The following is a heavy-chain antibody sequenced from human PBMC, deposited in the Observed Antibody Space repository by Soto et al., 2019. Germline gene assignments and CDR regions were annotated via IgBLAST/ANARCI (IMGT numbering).Heavy chain of an antibody. J-gene: IGHJ5*02. CDR1: GFTFSSYA. D-gene: IGHD5-12*01. CDR2: ISGSGGST. CDR3: AKAPTYGGYDGLAS. V-gene: IGHV3-23*01. Sequence: GGSLRLSCAASGFTFSSYAMSWVRQAPGEGLEWVSAISGSGGSTDYADSVKGRFTISRDNSKNTLYLQMNSLRAEDTAVYYCAKAPTYGGYDGLASWGQGTLVTVSS.